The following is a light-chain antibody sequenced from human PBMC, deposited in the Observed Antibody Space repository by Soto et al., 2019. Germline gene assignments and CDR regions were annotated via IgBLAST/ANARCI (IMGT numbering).Light chain of an antibody. CDR2: YNN. CDR3: ATWDDSLSGYV. J-gene: IGLJ1*01. Sequence: QSVLTQPPSASGTPGQRVTISCSGRSSNIGSNYVYWYQQLPGTAPKLLIYYNNQRPSGVPDRFSGSKSGTSASLAISGLRSEDEVDYYCATWDDSLSGYVFGTGTKLTVL. CDR1: SSNIGSNY. V-gene: IGLV1-47*02.